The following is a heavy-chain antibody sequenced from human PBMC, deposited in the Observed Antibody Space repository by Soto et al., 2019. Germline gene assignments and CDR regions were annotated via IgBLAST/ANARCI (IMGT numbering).Heavy chain of an antibody. CDR1: RFTFSNAW. Sequence: PGGSLRLSCAASRFTFSNAWMSWVRQAPGKGLEWVGRIKTKTDGGTTDYAAPVKGRFTISRDDSKNTLYLQMNSLKTEDTAVYYCATVRWYSYYFDYWGQGTLVTVSS. D-gene: IGHD6-13*01. V-gene: IGHV3-15*01. J-gene: IGHJ4*02. CDR3: ATVRWYSYYFDY. CDR2: IKTKTDGGTT.